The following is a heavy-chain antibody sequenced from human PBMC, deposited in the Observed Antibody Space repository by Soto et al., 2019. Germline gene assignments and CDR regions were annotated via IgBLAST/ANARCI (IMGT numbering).Heavy chain of an antibody. J-gene: IGHJ4*02. CDR1: GGPIKTGDYY. CDR2: VFFSGAT. Sequence: SETLSLTCNVSGGPIKTGDYYWNWIRQPPGKGLEWIGYVFFSGATNHSPSLKSRAAISMDTSKNQFSLSLTSVTAADTAVYYCARAGFSYGHLLFWGQGIRVTVSS. CDR3: ARAGFSYGHLLF. D-gene: IGHD3-10*01. V-gene: IGHV4-30-4*01.